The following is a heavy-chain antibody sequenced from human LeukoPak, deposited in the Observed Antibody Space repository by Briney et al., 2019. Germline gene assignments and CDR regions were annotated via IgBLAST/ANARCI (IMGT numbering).Heavy chain of an antibody. V-gene: IGHV3-13*01. CDR3: ARSFHCSGGRCYLDFLL. D-gene: IGHD2-15*01. CDR2: IGTEGDT. CDR1: GFTFNNYD. J-gene: IGHJ1*01. Sequence: GGSLRPSCAASGFTFNNYDMHWVRQATGKGLEWVAAIGTEGDTSYPAPVKGRFTISRQNGKNSLFLQMASLRAGDSAVYYCARSFHCSGGRCYLDFLLWGQGTLVTVSS.